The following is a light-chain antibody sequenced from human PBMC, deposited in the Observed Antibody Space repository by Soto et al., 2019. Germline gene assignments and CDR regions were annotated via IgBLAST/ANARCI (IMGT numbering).Light chain of an antibody. CDR2: DAS. Sequence: DIQVTQSPSSLSASVGDRVTITCQASQDVSNYLNWYQQKLGKAPKLLIYDASNLGTGVPSRFSGSGSGTYFSFTISSLQPEDFATYYCQQYSNLITFGQGTRLEI. V-gene: IGKV1-33*01. CDR1: QDVSNY. CDR3: QQYSNLIT. J-gene: IGKJ5*01.